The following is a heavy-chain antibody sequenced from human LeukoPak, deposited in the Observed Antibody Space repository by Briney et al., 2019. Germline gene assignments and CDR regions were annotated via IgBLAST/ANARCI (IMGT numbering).Heavy chain of an antibody. Sequence: GGSLRLSCTASGFSFSGHWMHWARHLPGKGLVWVSRISPTGSTTSYADSVKGRFTVSRDNAKNSLYLQMNSLRAEDTAVYYCARGIVEMATIQFDYWGQGTLVTVSS. CDR3: ARGIVEMATIQFDY. J-gene: IGHJ4*02. CDR1: GFSFSGHW. V-gene: IGHV3-74*01. D-gene: IGHD5-24*01. CDR2: ISPTGSTT.